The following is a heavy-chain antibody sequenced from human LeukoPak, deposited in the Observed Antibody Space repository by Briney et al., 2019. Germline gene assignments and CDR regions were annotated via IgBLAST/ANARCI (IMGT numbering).Heavy chain of an antibody. CDR3: ARQDNAYPYYFDL. V-gene: IGHV4-59*08. CDR1: GGSISSYF. CDR2: IHSTGST. Sequence: PSETLSLTCTVSGGSISSYFWSWIRQFPGKGLEWIAYIHSTGSTNYNPSLKSRVAISVDTSRNHFSLKLSSVTAADTAVYYCARQDNAYPYYFDLWGQGTLVTVSS. D-gene: IGHD2-2*01. J-gene: IGHJ4*02.